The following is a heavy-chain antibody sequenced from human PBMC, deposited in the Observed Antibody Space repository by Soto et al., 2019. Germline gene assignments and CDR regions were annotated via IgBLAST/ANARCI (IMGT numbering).Heavy chain of an antibody. CDR2: TYYTSKWNN. CDR1: GDIVSSSTAA. CDR3: ARDLSYPAGTGQLVD. D-gene: IGHD1-1*01. Sequence: QTLSLTCAISGDIVSSSTAAWNWIRQSPSRGLEWLGRTYYTSKWNNDYALSVKSRITITPDTSKNQFSLHLNSVTPEDTAVYYCARDLSYPAGTGQLVDWGQGTLVTVSS. J-gene: IGHJ4*02. V-gene: IGHV6-1*01.